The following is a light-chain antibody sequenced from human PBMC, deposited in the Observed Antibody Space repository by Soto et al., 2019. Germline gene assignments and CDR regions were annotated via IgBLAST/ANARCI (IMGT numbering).Light chain of an antibody. CDR3: SSFASSATLV. CDR1: SSDIGYHNR. CDR2: EVS. V-gene: IGLV2-18*02. J-gene: IGLJ3*02. Sequence: QSALTQPPSVSGSPGQSVTISCTGTSSDIGYHNRVSWYQQPPGTAPKLMIYEVSTRHSGVPDRFSGSKSGNTASLTISGLQAEDEADYYCSSFASSATLVFGGGTKVTVL.